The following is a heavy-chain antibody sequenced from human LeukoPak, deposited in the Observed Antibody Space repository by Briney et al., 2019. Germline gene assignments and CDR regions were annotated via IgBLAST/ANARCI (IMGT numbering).Heavy chain of an antibody. CDR1: GFTFSDYS. J-gene: IGHJ4*02. CDR3: ARDRPHSF. V-gene: IGHV3-48*04. Sequence: GGSLRLSCAASGFTFSDYSMNWVRQAPGKGLEWVSYISSSSSTIYYADSVKGRFTISRDNAKNSLYLHMNSLRAEDTALYFCARDRPHSFWGQGTLVTVS. CDR2: ISSSSSTI. D-gene: IGHD5-18*01.